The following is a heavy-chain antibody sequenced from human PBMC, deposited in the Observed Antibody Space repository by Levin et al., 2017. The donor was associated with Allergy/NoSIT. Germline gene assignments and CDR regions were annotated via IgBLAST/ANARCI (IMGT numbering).Heavy chain of an antibody. CDR2: IYYSGST. CDR1: GGSVSSGSYY. V-gene: IGHV4-61*01. D-gene: IGHD2-2*01. Sequence: SETLSLTCTVSGGSVSSGSYYWSWIRQPPGKGLEWIGYIYYSGSTNYNPSLKSRVTISVDTSKNQFSLKLSSVTAADTAVYYCARFRIVVVPAAKQVYYYGMDVWGQGTTVTVSS. J-gene: IGHJ6*02. CDR3: ARFRIVVVPAAKQVYYYGMDV.